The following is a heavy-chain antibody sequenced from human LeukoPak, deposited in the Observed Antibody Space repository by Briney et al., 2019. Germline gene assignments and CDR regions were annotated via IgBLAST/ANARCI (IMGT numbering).Heavy chain of an antibody. CDR2: ISGSGGST. V-gene: IGHV3-23*01. D-gene: IGHD6-13*01. CDR1: GFTFSSYG. Sequence: GGSLRLSCVASGFTFSSYGMHWARQAPGKGLEWVSAISGSGGSTYYADSVKGRFTISRDNSKNTLYLQMNSLRAEDTAVYYCAKDIAAAAVYYFDYWGQGTLVTVSS. J-gene: IGHJ4*02. CDR3: AKDIAAAAVYYFDY.